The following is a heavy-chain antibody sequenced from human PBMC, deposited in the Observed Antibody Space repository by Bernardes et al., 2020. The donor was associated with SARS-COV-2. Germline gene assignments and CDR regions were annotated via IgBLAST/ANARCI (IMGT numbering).Heavy chain of an antibody. CDR2: IYYSGST. J-gene: IGHJ6*02. Sequence: SETLSLTCTVPGGSISSGDYYWSWIRQPPGKGLEWIGYIYYSGSTYYNPSLKSRVTISVDTSKNQFSLKLSSVTAADTAVYYCARDSGVWGSYRQHYYYYGMDVWGQGTTVTVSS. D-gene: IGHD3-16*02. CDR1: GGSISSGDYY. V-gene: IGHV4-30-4*01. CDR3: ARDSGVWGSYRQHYYYYGMDV.